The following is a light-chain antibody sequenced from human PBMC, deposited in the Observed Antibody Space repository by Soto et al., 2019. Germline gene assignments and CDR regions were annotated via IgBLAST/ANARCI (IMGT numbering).Light chain of an antibody. CDR2: DVT. Sequence: QSALTQPASVSGSPAQSITISCTGTSSDVGAYNYVSWYQQYPGKAPKYIIYDVTNRPSGVSYRFSGSKSGNTASLTISGLQAEDEADYYCSSYTTSSTLYVFGTGTKLTVL. CDR3: SSYTTSSTLYV. V-gene: IGLV2-14*03. CDR1: SSDVGAYNY. J-gene: IGLJ1*01.